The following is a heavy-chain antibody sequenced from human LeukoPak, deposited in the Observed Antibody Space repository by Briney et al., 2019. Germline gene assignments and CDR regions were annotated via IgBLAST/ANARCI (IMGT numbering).Heavy chain of an antibody. CDR3: AKGGKKRGGGDFDY. CDR1: GFTFSSYA. Sequence: GGSLRLSCAASGFTFSSYAMSWVRRAPGKGLEWVSAISGSGGSTYYADSVKGRFTISRDNSKNTLYLQMNSLRAEDTAIYYCAKGGKKRGGGDFDYWGQGTLVTVSS. J-gene: IGHJ4*02. D-gene: IGHD3-16*01. V-gene: IGHV3-23*01. CDR2: ISGSGGST.